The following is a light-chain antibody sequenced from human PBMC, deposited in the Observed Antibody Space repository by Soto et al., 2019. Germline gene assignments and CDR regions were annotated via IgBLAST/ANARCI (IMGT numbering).Light chain of an antibody. CDR3: QHYGSSQA. Sequence: EIGMTQSPATLSGSTAKEANLSFRASQSVSSNLAWYQQKPGQAPRLLIYDASNRATGIPARFSGSGSGTGFTLIISCLAPDDFAVYFCQHYGSSQAFGQGTKVDIK. CDR1: QSVSSN. J-gene: IGKJ1*01. CDR2: DAS. V-gene: IGKV3-20*01.